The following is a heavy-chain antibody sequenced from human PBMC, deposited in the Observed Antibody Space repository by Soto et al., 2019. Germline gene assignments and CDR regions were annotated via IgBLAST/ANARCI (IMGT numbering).Heavy chain of an antibody. CDR2: IWYDGSNK. CDR1: GFTFSSYG. CDR3: ARGVREAGYFDY. Sequence: ESGGGVVQPGRSLRLSCAASGFTFSSYGMHWVRQAPGKGLEWVAVIWYDGSNKYYADSVKGRFTISRDNSKNTLYLQMNSLRAEDTAVYYCARGVREAGYFDYWGQGTLVTVSS. D-gene: IGHD3-10*01. J-gene: IGHJ4*02. V-gene: IGHV3-33*01.